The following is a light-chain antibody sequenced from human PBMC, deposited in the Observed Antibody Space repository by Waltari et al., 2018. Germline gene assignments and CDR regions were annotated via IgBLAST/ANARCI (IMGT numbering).Light chain of an antibody. CDR1: SGPVSTRYY. J-gene: IGLJ3*02. CDR2: STN. V-gene: IGLV8-61*01. Sequence: QTVVTQEPSFSVSPGGTVPLTCGLSSGPVSTRYYPSRYQQTPGQAPRTLIYSTNTRSSGVPDRFSGSILGNKAALTITGAQADDESDYYCVLDMGSGIWVFGGGTKLTVL. CDR3: VLDMGSGIWV.